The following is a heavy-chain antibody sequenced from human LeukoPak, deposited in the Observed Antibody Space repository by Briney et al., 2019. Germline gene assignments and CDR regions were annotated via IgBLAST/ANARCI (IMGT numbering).Heavy chain of an antibody. CDR1: GGTFSSYA. CDR3: ARRHDEDCGGACPPLQAYGMDV. V-gene: IGHV1-69*01. D-gene: IGHD2-21*02. J-gene: IGHJ6*02. Sequence: SVKVSCKASGGTFSSYAISWVRQAPGQGLEWMGGIIPIFGTANYAQKFQGRVTITADESTSTAYMELSSLRSEDTAVYYCARRHDEDCGGACPPLQAYGMDVWGQGTTVTVSS. CDR2: IIPIFGTA.